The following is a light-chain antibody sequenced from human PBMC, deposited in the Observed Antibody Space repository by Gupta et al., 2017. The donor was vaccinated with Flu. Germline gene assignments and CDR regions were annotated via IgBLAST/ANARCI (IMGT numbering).Light chain of an antibody. CDR3: GTWDSSLGGGV. V-gene: IGLV1-51*02. CDR1: GYNIGTNP. CDR2: ENF. J-gene: IGLJ2*01. Sequence: QSVLTPPPSVSAAPGQDVRISCSGSGYNIGTNPVAWYQQVPGAAPRLLIYENFKRPSGIPDRFSGSQSGTSATLDITGLQTDDEADYYCGTWDSSLGGGVFGGGTRLTVL.